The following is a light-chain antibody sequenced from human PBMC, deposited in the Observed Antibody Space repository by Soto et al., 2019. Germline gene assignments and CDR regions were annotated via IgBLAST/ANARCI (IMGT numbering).Light chain of an antibody. V-gene: IGLV2-14*01. CDR2: DVT. CDR3: CSYASSTSYV. J-gene: IGLJ1*01. Sequence: QCALTKPASVSGSPGQAITISCTGTTSDVGGYNFVTWYQQHPGKAPKLMIHDVTTRPSGVSIRFSGSKSGTTAYLTISGLQPEDEADYYCCSYASSTSYVFGTGTKVTVL. CDR1: TSDVGGYNF.